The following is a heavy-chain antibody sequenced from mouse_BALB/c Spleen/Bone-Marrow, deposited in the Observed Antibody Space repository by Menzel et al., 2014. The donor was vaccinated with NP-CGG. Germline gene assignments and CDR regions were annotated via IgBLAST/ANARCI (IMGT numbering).Heavy chain of an antibody. D-gene: IGHD1-1*01. V-gene: IGHV1-18*01. CDR3: AIYYYGSSYAMDY. CDR2: INLNNGGT. Sequence: VQLQQSGPELVKPGASVKIPCKASGYTFTDYNMDWVKQSHGKSLEWIGDINLNNGGTIYNQKFKGKATLTVDKSSSTAYMEVRSLTSEDPAVYYCAIYYYGSSYAMDYWGQGTSVTVSS. J-gene: IGHJ4*01. CDR1: GYTFTDYN.